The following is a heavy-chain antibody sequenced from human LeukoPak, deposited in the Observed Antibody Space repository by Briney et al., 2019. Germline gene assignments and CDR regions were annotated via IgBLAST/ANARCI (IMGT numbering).Heavy chain of an antibody. CDR1: GFTFSSYD. V-gene: IGHV3-13*01. CDR3: ARVPSYGDPSVGCFDL. D-gene: IGHD4-17*01. Sequence: GGSLRLSCAASGFTFSSYDMHWVRQATGKGLEWVSAIGTAGDTYYPGSVKGRFTISRENAKNSLYLQMNSLRAGDTAVYYCARVPSYGDPSVGCFDLWGRGTLVTVSS. J-gene: IGHJ2*01. CDR2: IGTAGDT.